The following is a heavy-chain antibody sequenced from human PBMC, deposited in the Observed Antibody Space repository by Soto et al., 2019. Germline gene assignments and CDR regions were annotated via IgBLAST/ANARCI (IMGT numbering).Heavy chain of an antibody. V-gene: IGHV3-49*03. CDR2: IRTKAFGETT. J-gene: IGHJ4*02. CDR3: TRSCTSTNCYTSTEDFDF. Sequence: GGSLRLSCSGSGFMFGDYAMSWFRQAPGKGLESVGFIRTKAFGETTEYAASVKGRFTISRDDSKDIAYLQMDTLKSEDTAVYYCTRSCTSTNCYTSTEDFDFWGPGTLVTVSS. D-gene: IGHD2-2*02. CDR1: GFMFGDYA.